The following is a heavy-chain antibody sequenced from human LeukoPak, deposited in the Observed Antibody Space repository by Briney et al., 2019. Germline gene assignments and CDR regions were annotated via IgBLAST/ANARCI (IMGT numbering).Heavy chain of an antibody. D-gene: IGHD3-22*01. CDR3: ARGPRGDSSGYLNY. CDR1: GGSFSGYY. V-gene: IGHV4-34*01. J-gene: IGHJ4*02. CDR2: INHSGST. Sequence: PSETLSLTCAVYGGSFSGYYWSWIRQPPGKGLEWIGEINHSGSTNYNPSLKSRVTISVDTSKNQFSLKLSSVTAADTAVYYCARGPRGDSSGYLNYWGQGTLVTVSS.